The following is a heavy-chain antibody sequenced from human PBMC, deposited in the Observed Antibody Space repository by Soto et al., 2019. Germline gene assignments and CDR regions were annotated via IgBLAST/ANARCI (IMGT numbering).Heavy chain of an antibody. D-gene: IGHD2-15*01. Sequence: PGGSLRLYCVASGLSFSDYSMTWVRQSPGRGLEWVATLTPTGTTFYADSVKGRFTISRDNNRNTLSLQMYNLRAEDTARYYCAKRATTVPTPGNYFDCWGQGTLVTVSS. CDR3: AKRATTVPTPGNYFDC. J-gene: IGHJ4*02. CDR1: GLSFSDYS. V-gene: IGHV3-23*01. CDR2: LTPTGTT.